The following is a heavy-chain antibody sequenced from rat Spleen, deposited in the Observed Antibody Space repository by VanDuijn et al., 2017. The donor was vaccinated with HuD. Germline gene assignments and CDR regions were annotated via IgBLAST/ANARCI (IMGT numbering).Heavy chain of an antibody. Sequence: QVQLKESGPGLVQPSQTLSLTCTVSGFSLTSYNVHWVRQPTGKGLEWMGVIWTGGSTDYNSALKSRLSISRDTSKSQVFLKMNSLQTEDIDTYYCAREDGYTPFDYWGQGVMVTVSS. D-gene: IGHD1-4*01. V-gene: IGHV2-30*01. CDR3: AREDGYTPFDY. CDR2: IWTGGST. J-gene: IGHJ2*01. CDR1: GFSLTSYN.